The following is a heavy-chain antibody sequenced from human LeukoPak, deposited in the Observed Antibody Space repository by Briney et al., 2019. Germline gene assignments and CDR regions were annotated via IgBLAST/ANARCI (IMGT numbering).Heavy chain of an antibody. Sequence: GRSLRLSCAASGFTFSSCGMHWVRQAPGKGLEWVAVISYDGSNKYYADSVKGRFTISRDNSKNTLYLQMNSLRAEDTAVYYCAKELYDSSGYYFEGAFDIWGQGTMVTVSS. CDR1: GFTFSSCG. CDR2: ISYDGSNK. D-gene: IGHD3-22*01. J-gene: IGHJ3*02. CDR3: AKELYDSSGYYFEGAFDI. V-gene: IGHV3-30*18.